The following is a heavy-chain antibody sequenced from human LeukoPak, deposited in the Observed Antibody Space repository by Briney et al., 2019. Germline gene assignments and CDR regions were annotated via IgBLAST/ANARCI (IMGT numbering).Heavy chain of an antibody. CDR2: IYYSGST. J-gene: IGHJ6*03. V-gene: IGHV4-61*08. Sequence: SETLSLTCTVSGGSISSGDYYWSWIRQPPGKGLEWIGYIYYSGSTNYNPSLKSRVTISVDTSKNQFSLKLSSVTAADTAVYYCARALLVTTSGYFYYYMDVWGTGTTVSVSS. CDR3: ARALLVTTSGYFYYYMDV. CDR1: GGSISSGDYY. D-gene: IGHD2-8*02.